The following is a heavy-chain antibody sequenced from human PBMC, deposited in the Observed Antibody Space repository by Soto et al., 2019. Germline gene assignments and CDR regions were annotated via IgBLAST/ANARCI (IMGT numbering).Heavy chain of an antibody. Sequence: ASETVYLQECGHTFTSYYMHWRRQAPRQGLEWMGIINPSGGSTSYAQKFQGRVTMTRDTSTSTVYMELSSLRSEDTAVYYCARVSAYYDSSGPFDPWGQGTLVTVSS. CDR3: ARVSAYYDSSGPFDP. CDR2: INPSGGST. D-gene: IGHD3-22*01. V-gene: IGHV1-46*01. CDR1: GHTFTSYY. J-gene: IGHJ5*02.